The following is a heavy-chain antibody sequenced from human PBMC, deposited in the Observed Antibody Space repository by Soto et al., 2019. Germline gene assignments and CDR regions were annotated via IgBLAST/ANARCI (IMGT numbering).Heavy chain of an antibody. CDR3: ARDQVYSSSWFALAYYYYGMDV. V-gene: IGHV1-18*04. J-gene: IGHJ6*02. CDR2: ISAYNGNT. CDR1: GYTFTSYG. Sequence: VSVKVSCKASGYTFTSYGISWVRQAPGRGLEWMGWISAYNGNTNYAQKLQGRVTMTTDTSTSTAYMELRSLRSDDTAVYYCARDQVYSSSWFALAYYYYGMDVWGQGTTVTVSS. D-gene: IGHD6-13*01.